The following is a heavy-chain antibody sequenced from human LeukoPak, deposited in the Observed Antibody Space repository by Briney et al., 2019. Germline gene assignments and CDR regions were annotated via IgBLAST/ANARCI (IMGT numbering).Heavy chain of an antibody. V-gene: IGHV4-39*01. CDR1: GGSISSSSYH. Sequence: PSETLSLTCTVPGGSISSSSYHWGWIRQPPGKGLEWIGSIYYSGSTYYNPSLKSRVTISVDTSKNQFSLKLSSVTAADTAVYYCARQDIVVVPAAINYWGQGTLVTVSS. CDR2: IYYSGST. CDR3: ARQDIVVVPAAINY. J-gene: IGHJ4*02. D-gene: IGHD2-2*02.